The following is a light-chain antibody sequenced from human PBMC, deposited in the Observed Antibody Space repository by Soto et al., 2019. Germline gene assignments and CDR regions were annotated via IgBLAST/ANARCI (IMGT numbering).Light chain of an antibody. CDR2: GAS. CDR3: QQYNNWPFT. CDR1: QSINTN. J-gene: IGKJ5*01. Sequence: EIVLTHYPATLSLSPGERATLSCRASQSINTNLAWYQQKPGQSPRLLIFGASTRATGIPARVSGSGSGTGFTLTISSLQSEDFAVYYCQQYNNWPFTFGQGTRLEI. V-gene: IGKV3-15*01.